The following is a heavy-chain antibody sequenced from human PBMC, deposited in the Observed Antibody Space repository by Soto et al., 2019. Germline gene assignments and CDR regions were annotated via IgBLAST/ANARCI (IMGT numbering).Heavy chain of an antibody. CDR2: IHYSGST. V-gene: IGHV4-59*11. D-gene: IGHD2-15*01. Sequence: PSVTLSLPRSVVCGYIINLCWSWIRQPPGKGLEWIGYIHYSGSTDYNPSLKSRLTISVDTSKNQFSLKLSSVTAADTAVYYCARGGWSLDYWGQGTLVTVSS. CDR3: ARGGWSLDY. J-gene: IGHJ4*02. CDR1: CGYIINLC.